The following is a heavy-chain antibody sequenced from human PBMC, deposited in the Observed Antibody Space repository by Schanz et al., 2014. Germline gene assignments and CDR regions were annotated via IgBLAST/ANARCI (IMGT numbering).Heavy chain of an antibody. V-gene: IGHV4-34*01. Sequence: QVQLQQWGAGLLKPLETLSLTCAFSGGSFSGYWWTWVRQSPGKGLEWIGEVNHGGYTNYNPSLKSRVTVSVDMSKKHFSLRLSSVTAADTAAYYCATWSGTRLFHNWGQGTLVTVSS. J-gene: IGHJ4*02. CDR1: GGSFSGYW. CDR2: VNHGGYT. CDR3: ATWSGTRLFHN. D-gene: IGHD1-7*01.